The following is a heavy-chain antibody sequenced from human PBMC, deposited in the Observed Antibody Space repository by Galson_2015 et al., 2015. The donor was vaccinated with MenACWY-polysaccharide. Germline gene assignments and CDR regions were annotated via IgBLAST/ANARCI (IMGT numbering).Heavy chain of an antibody. CDR3: ARRGGSYYDS. J-gene: IGHJ4*02. CDR1: GFTFSSDW. CDR2: INNDATTI. D-gene: IGHD3-10*01. Sequence: SLRLSCAASGFTFSSDWMHWVRQAPGKGLVWVSRINNDATTINYADSVKGRFIISRDNAKNTLYLQMNSLRAEDTVVYYCARRGGSYYDSWGQGTLVTVSS. V-gene: IGHV3-74*01.